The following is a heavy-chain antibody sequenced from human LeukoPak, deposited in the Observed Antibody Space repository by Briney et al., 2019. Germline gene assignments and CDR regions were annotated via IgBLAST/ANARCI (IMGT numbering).Heavy chain of an antibody. J-gene: IGHJ4*02. CDR2: ISGGDVST. CDR3: ARDQGSYYDSSGYYYFDY. Sequence: GGSLRLSCAASGFTFNTYAMSWVRQAPEKGLEWVSSISGGDVSTSYADSVKGRFTISRDNSKNTLYLQMNSLRAEDTAVYYCARDQGSYYDSSGYYYFDYWGQGTLVTVSS. V-gene: IGHV3-23*01. CDR1: GFTFNTYA. D-gene: IGHD3-22*01.